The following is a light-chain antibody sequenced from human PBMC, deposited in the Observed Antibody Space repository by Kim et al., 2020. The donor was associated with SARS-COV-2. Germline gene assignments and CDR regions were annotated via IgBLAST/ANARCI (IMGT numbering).Light chain of an antibody. CDR2: YDD. J-gene: IGLJ2*01. Sequence: QYVLTQPPSVSEAPRQRVTISCSGSSSNIGNNAVNWYQQLPGKAPKLLIYYDDLLPSGVSDRFSGSKSGTSASLAISGLQSEDEADYYCAAWDDRLNVVVFGGGTQLTVL. CDR3: AAWDDRLNVVV. V-gene: IGLV1-36*01. CDR1: SSNIGNNA.